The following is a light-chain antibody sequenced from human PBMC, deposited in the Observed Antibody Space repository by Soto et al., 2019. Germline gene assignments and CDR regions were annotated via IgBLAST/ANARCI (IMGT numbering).Light chain of an antibody. J-gene: IGKJ4*01. CDR3: QKYNSAPLT. Sequence: DIQMTQSPSSLSASLGDRVNITCRASQGIGVYLAWFQQKPGKVPKLLIYAASTLQSGVPSRFSGSGSGTDFTLTITSLQPEDVATYYCQKYNSAPLTFGGGTKVDLK. CDR1: QGIGVY. V-gene: IGKV1-27*01. CDR2: AAS.